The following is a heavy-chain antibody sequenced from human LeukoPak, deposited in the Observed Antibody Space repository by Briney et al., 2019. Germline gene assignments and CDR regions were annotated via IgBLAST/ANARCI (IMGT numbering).Heavy chain of an antibody. D-gene: IGHD3-16*01. CDR2: IYHSGST. CDR1: GFSISSGYF. Sequence: SETLSLTCTVSGFSISSGYFWGWIRQPPGKGLDWIGRIYHSGSTYYKPSLKSRVTISVDTSKNQFSLKLSSVTAADTAVYYCARMGHNWFDPWGQGTLVTVSS. J-gene: IGHJ5*02. V-gene: IGHV4-38-2*02. CDR3: ARMGHNWFDP.